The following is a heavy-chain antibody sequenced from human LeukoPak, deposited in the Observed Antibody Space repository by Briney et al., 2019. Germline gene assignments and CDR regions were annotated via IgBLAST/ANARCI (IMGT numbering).Heavy chain of an antibody. J-gene: IGHJ4*02. CDR3: AKAEREWLARRGGFQDY. D-gene: IGHD6-19*01. V-gene: IGHV3-23*01. Sequence: GGSLRLSCAASGFTFSSYAMSWVRQAPGKGLEWVSAISGSGGSTYHADSVKGRFTISRDNSKNTLYLQMNSLRAEDTAVYYCAKAEREWLARRGGFQDYWGQGTLVTVSS. CDR1: GFTFSSYA. CDR2: ISGSGGST.